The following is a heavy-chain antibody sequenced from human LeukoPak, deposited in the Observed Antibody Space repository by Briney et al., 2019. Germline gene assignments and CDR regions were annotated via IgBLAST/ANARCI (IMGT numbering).Heavy chain of an antibody. J-gene: IGHJ6*03. CDR2: IYTSGST. V-gene: IGHV4-61*02. CDR1: GGSISSGSYY. CDR3: ARERRVYYMDV. Sequence: SQTLSLTCTVSGGSISSGSYYWRWIRQPAGKGLEWIGRIYTSGSTNYNPSLKSRVTISVDTSKNQFSLKLSSVTAADTAVYYCARERRVYYMDVWGKGTTVTVSS. D-gene: IGHD3-3*01.